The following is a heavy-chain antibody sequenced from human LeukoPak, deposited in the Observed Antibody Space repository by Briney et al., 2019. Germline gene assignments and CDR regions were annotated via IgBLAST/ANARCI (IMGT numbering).Heavy chain of an antibody. CDR3: ARAPGPPVDYGDYVDYSYMDV. V-gene: IGHV4-34*01. CDR2: INHSGST. CDR1: GGSFSGYY. Sequence: PSETLSLTCAGYGGSFSGYYWSWLRQPPGKGLEWIGEINHSGSTNYNPSLKSRVTISVDTSKNQFSLKLSSVTAADTAVYYCARAPGPPVDYGDYVDYSYMDVWGKGTTVTISS. J-gene: IGHJ6*03. D-gene: IGHD4-17*01.